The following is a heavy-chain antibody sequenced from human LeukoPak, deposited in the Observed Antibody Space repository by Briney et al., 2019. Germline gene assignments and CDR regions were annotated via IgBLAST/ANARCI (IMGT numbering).Heavy chain of an antibody. V-gene: IGHV1-69*05. Sequence: SVKVSCKASGGTFSSYAISWVRQAPGQGLEWMGGIIPIFGTANYARKFQGRVTITTDESTSTAYMELSSLRSEDTAVYYCARVNTIFGKYYYYYMDVWGKGTTVTVSS. CDR2: IIPIFGTA. CDR3: ARVNTIFGKYYYYYMDV. CDR1: GGTFSSYA. J-gene: IGHJ6*03. D-gene: IGHD3-3*01.